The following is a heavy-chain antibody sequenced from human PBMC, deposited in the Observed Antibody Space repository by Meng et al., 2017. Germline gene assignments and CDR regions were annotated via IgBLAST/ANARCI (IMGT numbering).Heavy chain of an antibody. CDR2: TYYGSKWYH. CDR3: ARGFAPVAPGAFDY. Sequence: QVQLQQSGPGLGKPSQTLPLTCAISGDSVSSNRAAWNWIRQSPSRGLEWLGRTYYGSKWYHDYAVSVKSRIIINADTYKNQFSLQLNSVTPGDTAVYYCARGFAPVAPGAFDYWGQGALVTVSS. V-gene: IGHV6-1*01. J-gene: IGHJ4*02. CDR1: GDSVSSNRAA. D-gene: IGHD2-2*01.